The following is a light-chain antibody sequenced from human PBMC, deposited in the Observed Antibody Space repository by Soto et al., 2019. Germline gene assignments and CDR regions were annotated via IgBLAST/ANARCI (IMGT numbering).Light chain of an antibody. Sequence: DIVMTQSPATXSXXPXXXXXXXXKASQRISSNLAWYQQKPGQPPRLLIYGASTRATGIPARFSGSGSGTEFTLTISGLQSEDFALYYCQQYNIWPPYTFGQGTRLEN. V-gene: IGKV3-15*01. CDR3: QQYNIWPPYT. CDR2: GAS. J-gene: IGKJ5*01. CDR1: QRISSN.